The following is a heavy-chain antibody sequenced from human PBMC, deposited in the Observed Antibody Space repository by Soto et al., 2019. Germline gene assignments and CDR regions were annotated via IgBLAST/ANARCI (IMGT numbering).Heavy chain of an antibody. CDR1: GYTFTSYG. Sequence: QVQLVQSGAEVKKPGASVKVSCKASGYTFTSYGISWVRQAPGQGLEWMGWISGYNGNTNYAQKLQGRVTMTTDTSTSTAYMELRSLRSDDTAGYYCARYRATIHSFWFEPWGQGTLVTVSS. V-gene: IGHV1-18*01. D-gene: IGHD5-12*01. CDR3: ARYRATIHSFWFEP. CDR2: ISGYNGNT. J-gene: IGHJ5*02.